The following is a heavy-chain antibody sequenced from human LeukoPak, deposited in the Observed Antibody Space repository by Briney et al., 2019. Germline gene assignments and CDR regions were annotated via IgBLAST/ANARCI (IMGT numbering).Heavy chain of an antibody. D-gene: IGHD1-26*01. Sequence: PGGSLRLSCAASGFTFSGYSMSWVRQAPGKGLEWVSTLSSGGSHTDYADSVKGRFTISRDYSKNTLYLQMDSLRAEDTAVYYCAKPPLVGTFFDYWGQGTLVTVSS. J-gene: IGHJ4*02. CDR2: LSSGGSHT. CDR3: AKPPLVGTFFDY. CDR1: GFTFSGYS. V-gene: IGHV3-23*01.